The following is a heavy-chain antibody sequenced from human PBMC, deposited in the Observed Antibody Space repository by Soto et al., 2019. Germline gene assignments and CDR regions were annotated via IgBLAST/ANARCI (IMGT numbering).Heavy chain of an antibody. D-gene: IGHD6-13*01. CDR3: AREFDSSSWYVYGY. Sequence: GGSLRLSCATSGFTFSSYSMNWVRQAPGKGLEWVSYISSSSSTIYYADSVKGRFTISRDNAKNSLYLQMNSLRAEDTAVYYCAREFDSSSWYVYGYWGQGTLVPVSS. J-gene: IGHJ4*02. CDR1: GFTFSSYS. V-gene: IGHV3-48*01. CDR2: ISSSSSTI.